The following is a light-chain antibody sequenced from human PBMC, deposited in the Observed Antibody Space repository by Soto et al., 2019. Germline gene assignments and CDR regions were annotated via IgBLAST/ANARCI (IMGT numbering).Light chain of an antibody. V-gene: IGKV3-11*01. J-gene: IGKJ4*01. CDR2: DAS. CDR1: QSVSSY. Sequence: ILVTQSPTTLSLSPRERTTLSCRASQSVSSYLAWYQQKPGQAPRLLIYDASNRATGIPARFSGSGSGTDFTLTISSLEPEDFAVYYCQQRSNWPLTFGGGTKVEIK. CDR3: QQRSNWPLT.